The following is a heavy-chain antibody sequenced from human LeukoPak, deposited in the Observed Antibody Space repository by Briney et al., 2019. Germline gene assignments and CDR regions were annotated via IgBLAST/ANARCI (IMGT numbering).Heavy chain of an antibody. Sequence: SDTLSLTCTVSGGSLSSSSFSLAWIRHPPGKGLEWIGSINNRGSTSPNPSLKSRVSIFVHTSQNQCSLKLSAVTAADTAMYYCARGHYDFSTGSYTGGFYYFDSWGQGTLVTVS. V-gene: IGHV4-39*01. J-gene: IGHJ4*02. CDR2: INNRGST. D-gene: IGHD3-3*01. CDR1: GGSLSSSSFS. CDR3: ARGHYDFSTGSYTGGFYYFDS.